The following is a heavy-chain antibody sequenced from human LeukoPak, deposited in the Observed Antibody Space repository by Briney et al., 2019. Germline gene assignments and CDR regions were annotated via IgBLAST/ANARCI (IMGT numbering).Heavy chain of an antibody. V-gene: IGHV3-48*03. D-gene: IGHD1-26*01. CDR2: ISSSGSTI. Sequence: GGSLRLSCAASGFTFSSYEMNWVRQAPGKGLEWVSYISSSGSTIYYADSVKGRFTISRDNAKNSLYLQMNSLRAEDTAVYFCARGSGSYVSGDAFDIWGQGTMVTVSS. CDR3: ARGSGSYVSGDAFDI. J-gene: IGHJ3*02. CDR1: GFTFSSYE.